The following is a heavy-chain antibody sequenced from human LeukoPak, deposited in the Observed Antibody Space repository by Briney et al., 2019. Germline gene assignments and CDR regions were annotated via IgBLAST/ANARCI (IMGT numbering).Heavy chain of an antibody. CDR3: TTDLWFGEDY. CDR2: IYSGGST. CDR1: GFTVSSNY. Sequence: GGSLRLSCAASGFTVSSNYMSWVRQAAGKGLEWVSVIYSGGSTYYADSVKGGFTISRDHSKNTLYLQMNRLRAEDTAVYYCTTDLWFGEDYWGQGTLVTVSS. J-gene: IGHJ4*02. V-gene: IGHV3-53*01. D-gene: IGHD3-10*01.